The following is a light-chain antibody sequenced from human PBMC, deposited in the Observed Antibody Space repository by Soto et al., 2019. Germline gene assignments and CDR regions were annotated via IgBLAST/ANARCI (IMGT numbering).Light chain of an antibody. V-gene: IGKV3-20*01. Sequence: EIVLTQSPGTLSLSPGERATLSCRASQSVSSSYSAWYQQKPGPARRLLIDGAPRRTTGIPDRFSSSESAAVFTLIISLLEPENFALSYWQRYDSSPAFGGGTKVEIK. CDR2: GAP. J-gene: IGKJ4*01. CDR3: QRYDSSPA. CDR1: QSVSSSY.